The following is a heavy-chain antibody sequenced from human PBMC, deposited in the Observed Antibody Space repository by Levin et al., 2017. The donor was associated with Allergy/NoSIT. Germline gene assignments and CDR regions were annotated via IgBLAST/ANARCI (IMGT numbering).Heavy chain of an antibody. V-gene: IGHV1-18*01. Sequence: VASVKVSCKASGFTFTTYGIIWVRQAPGQGLEWMGWIRGYSGNTDYAQKFQGRVSMTTDTSTSTAYMELRNLRSDDTAVYYCARVSYFESSGYYYPWGQGTQVTVSS. CDR2: IRGYSGNT. J-gene: IGHJ4*02. D-gene: IGHD3-22*01. CDR3: ARVSYFESSGYYYP. CDR1: GFTFTTYG.